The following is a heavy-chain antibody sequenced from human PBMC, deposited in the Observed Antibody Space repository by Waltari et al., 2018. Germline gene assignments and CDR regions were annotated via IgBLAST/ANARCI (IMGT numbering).Heavy chain of an antibody. CDR3: ARVRAYGSSIITFGGVIAFDI. Sequence: QVQLHQWGAGLLKPSETLSLTCAVYGGSFSGYYWSWIRQPPGKGLEWIGEIDTSRSPNHNPTLMSRVAMSVATANYQFSLKLSPVTAADTAVYYCARVRAYGSSIITFGGVIAFDIWGQGTMVTVSS. J-gene: IGHJ3*02. CDR1: GGSFSGYY. D-gene: IGHD3-16*02. CDR2: IDTSRSP. V-gene: IGHV4-34*01.